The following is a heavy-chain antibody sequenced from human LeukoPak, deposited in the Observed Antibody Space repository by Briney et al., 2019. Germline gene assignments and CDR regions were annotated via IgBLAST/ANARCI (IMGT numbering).Heavy chain of an antibody. V-gene: IGHV4-59*01. CDR1: GGSISSYY. Sequence: KTSETLSLTCTVSGGSISSYYWSWIRQPPGKGLEWIGYIYYSGSTNYNPSLKSRVTISVDTSKNQFSLKLSSVTAADTAVYYCARVPLHYDILTGYYNRWFDPWGQGTLVTVSS. D-gene: IGHD3-9*01. CDR2: IYYSGST. CDR3: ARVPLHYDILTGYYNRWFDP. J-gene: IGHJ5*02.